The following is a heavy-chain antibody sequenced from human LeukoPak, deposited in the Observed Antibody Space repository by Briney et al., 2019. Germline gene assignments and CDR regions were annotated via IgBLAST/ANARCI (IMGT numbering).Heavy chain of an antibody. J-gene: IGHJ4*02. CDR2: IYTGDST. CDR1: GFTVSGTY. V-gene: IGHV3-66*02. Sequence: GGSLRLSCAASGFTVSGTYMSWVRQAPGRGLEWVSIIYTGDSTYYADSVKGRFTIYRDNSKNTLYLQMNSLRPEDTAVYYCAKRGPVVYDSWGQGTLVTVSS. CDR3: AKRGPVVYDS.